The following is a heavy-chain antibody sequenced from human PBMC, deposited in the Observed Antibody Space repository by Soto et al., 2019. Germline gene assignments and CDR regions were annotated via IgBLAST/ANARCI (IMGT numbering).Heavy chain of an antibody. CDR1: GFTFSDHY. V-gene: IGHV3-72*01. Sequence: EVQLVESGGGLVQPGGSLRLSCAASGFTFSDHYMDWVRQAPGKGLEWVGRSRNKANSNSTEYAASVKGKFTISRDESKNSVYLQLNSLKTEDTAVYYCARFSGSYTRGLDYWGQGTLVTVSS. D-gene: IGHD1-26*01. J-gene: IGHJ4*02. CDR3: ARFSGSYTRGLDY. CDR2: SRNKANSNST.